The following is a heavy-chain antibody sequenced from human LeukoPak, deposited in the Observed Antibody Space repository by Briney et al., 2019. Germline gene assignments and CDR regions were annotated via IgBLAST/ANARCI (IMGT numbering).Heavy chain of an antibody. V-gene: IGHV3-23*01. D-gene: IGHD2-2*01. CDR2: ISGSGGST. CDR3: AKDRFSGVPAAIFDY. Sequence: GGSLRLSCAASGFTFSSYAMSWVRQAPGKGLEWVSAISGSGGSTYYADSVKGRCTISRDNFKNTLYLHMNSVRDENTAVYYTAKDRFSGVPAAIFDYWGQGTLVTVSS. J-gene: IGHJ4*02. CDR1: GFTFSSYA.